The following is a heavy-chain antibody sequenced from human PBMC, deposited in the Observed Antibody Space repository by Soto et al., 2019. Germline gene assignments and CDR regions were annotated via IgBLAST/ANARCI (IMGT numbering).Heavy chain of an antibody. J-gene: IGHJ6*02. CDR1: RGTFTNCY. V-gene: IGHV1-46*01. CDR3: ARSQVGRPLDG. D-gene: IGHD1-26*01. CDR2: INPSGGST. Sequence: GXSVQDSSQASRGTFTNCYFKWLGQAAGQVLEWMRIINPSGGSTTYTQKFQGRVNMTRDTSTSTVHMELITLRSEDTAVYYCARSQVGRPLDGWGPGTTVTVYS.